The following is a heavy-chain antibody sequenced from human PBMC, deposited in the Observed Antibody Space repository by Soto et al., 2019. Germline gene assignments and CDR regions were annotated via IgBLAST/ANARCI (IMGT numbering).Heavy chain of an antibody. V-gene: IGHV1-18*01. CDR1: NYLFGAFG. J-gene: IGHJ3*01. CDR2: ITPYNGDT. Sequence: QVQLVQSGAEVKNPGASVKVSCQASNYLFGAFGISWVRQAPGQGLEWMGWITPYNGDTHYAEKFQDRVTMTADKSTTTAYMEVRRLTSDDTAVYFCARICGRRNDFDVWGQGTVVTVSS. D-gene: IGHD2-21*01. CDR3: ARICGRRNDFDV.